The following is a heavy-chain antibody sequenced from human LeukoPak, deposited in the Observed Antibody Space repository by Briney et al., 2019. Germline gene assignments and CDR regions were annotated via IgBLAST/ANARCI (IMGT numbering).Heavy chain of an antibody. CDR1: GFTFSSYG. J-gene: IGHJ4*02. CDR3: AREVRSYSSSWSSPAFDY. CDR2: IWYDGSNK. V-gene: IGHV3-33*01. Sequence: PGGSLRLSCAASGFTFSSYGMHWVRQAPGKGLEWVAVIWYDGSNKYYADSVKGRFTIYRDNSKNTLYMEMNSLRAEDTAVYYCAREVRSYSSSWSSPAFDYWGQGTLVTVSS. D-gene: IGHD6-13*01.